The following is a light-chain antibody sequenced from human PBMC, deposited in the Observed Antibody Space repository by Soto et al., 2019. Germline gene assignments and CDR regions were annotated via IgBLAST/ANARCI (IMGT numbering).Light chain of an antibody. CDR2: DAS. CDR1: QSVSTY. Sequence: EIVLTQSPATLSLSPGERATLSCRASQSVSTYLAWYQQKPGQAPRLLIFDASNRATGIPARFSGSGSGTEFTLTISSLEPEDFAVYYCQQRNSWPPTFGQGSKLEIK. J-gene: IGKJ2*01. CDR3: QQRNSWPPT. V-gene: IGKV3-11*01.